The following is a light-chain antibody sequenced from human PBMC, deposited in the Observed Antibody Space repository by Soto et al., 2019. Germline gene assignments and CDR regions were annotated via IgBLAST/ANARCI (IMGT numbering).Light chain of an antibody. CDR2: AAS. CDR3: QPTYVSPVT. CDR1: QSITTY. Sequence: DIQMTQSPSSVSASVGDRVTITCRASQSITTYLSWYQQKPGKAPNLLIYAASTLHVGVPSRFSGSGSGTDFPLTFSSLQPEYFATYYGQPTYVSPVTFGPGTKVDLK. V-gene: IGKV1-39*01. J-gene: IGKJ3*01.